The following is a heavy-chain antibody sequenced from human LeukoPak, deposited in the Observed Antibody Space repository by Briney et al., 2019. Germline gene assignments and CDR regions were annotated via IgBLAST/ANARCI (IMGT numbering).Heavy chain of an antibody. CDR1: GFTFSTYA. Sequence: GGSLRLSCAASGFTFSTYAMIWVRQAPGRGLEWVSTISDSGGSTYYADSVKGRFTISRDNSKNTLYLQMNSLRAEDTAVYYCAKDRHRVTMVRGIYGYWGQGTLVTVSS. D-gene: IGHD3-10*01. V-gene: IGHV3-23*01. CDR2: ISDSGGST. CDR3: AKDRHRVTMVRGIYGY. J-gene: IGHJ4*02.